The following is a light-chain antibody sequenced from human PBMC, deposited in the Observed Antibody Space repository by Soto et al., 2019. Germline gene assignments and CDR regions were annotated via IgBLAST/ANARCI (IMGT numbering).Light chain of an antibody. V-gene: IGKV3-20*01. CDR1: QSVTSNY. Sequence: EIALTQSPGTLSLSPGERATLSCRASQSVTSNYLAWYQQKPGQAPRLLIFGASIRDTGIPDRFSGSGSGTDFTLTISRLEPEDFAVYYCQQYGSSPPMYTFGQGTKLEIK. J-gene: IGKJ2*01. CDR2: GAS. CDR3: QQYGSSPPMYT.